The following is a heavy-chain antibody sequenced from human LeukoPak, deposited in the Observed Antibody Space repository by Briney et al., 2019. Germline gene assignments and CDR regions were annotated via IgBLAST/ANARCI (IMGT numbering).Heavy chain of an antibody. Sequence: GESLKISCKGSGYSFTSYWIGWVRQMPGKGLEWMGIIYPGDSDTRYSPSFQGQVTISADKSISTAYLQWSSLKASDTAMYYCARQTRRITIFGVVKVGGGGAFDIWGQGTMVTVSS. CDR2: IYPGDSDT. J-gene: IGHJ3*02. V-gene: IGHV5-51*01. CDR1: GYSFTSYW. D-gene: IGHD3-3*01. CDR3: ARQTRRITIFGVVKVGGGGAFDI.